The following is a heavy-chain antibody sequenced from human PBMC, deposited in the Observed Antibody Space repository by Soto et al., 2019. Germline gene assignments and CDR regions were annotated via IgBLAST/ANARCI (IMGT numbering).Heavy chain of an antibody. CDR2: ISHGGNT. CDR1: SDSIDSSDW. V-gene: IGHV4-4*02. CDR3: ARDTTTASGQWYFDL. Sequence: QAQLRESGPGLVKPSETLSLTCTVFSDSIDSSDWWNWVRQSPGRGLEWIGEISHGGNTNYNPSLMRRVTISVDMSKNQFSLNVNSVTAADTAIYYCARDTTTASGQWYFDLWGRGTLVTVSS. D-gene: IGHD1-1*01. J-gene: IGHJ2*01.